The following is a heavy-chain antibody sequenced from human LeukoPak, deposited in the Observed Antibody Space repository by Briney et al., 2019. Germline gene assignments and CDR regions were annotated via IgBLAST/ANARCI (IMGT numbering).Heavy chain of an antibody. D-gene: IGHD6-19*01. CDR3: ARLPYHTSGYYYYGMDV. J-gene: IGHJ6*02. CDR1: GFSLSTSGMC. Sequence: SGPTLVNPTQTLTLTCTFSGFSLSTSGMCVSWIRQPPGKALEWLARIDWDDDKYYSTSLKTRLTISKDTSKNQVVLTMTNMDPVDTAVYYCARLPYHTSGYYYYGMDVWGQGTTVTVSS. V-gene: IGHV2-70*02. CDR2: IDWDDDK.